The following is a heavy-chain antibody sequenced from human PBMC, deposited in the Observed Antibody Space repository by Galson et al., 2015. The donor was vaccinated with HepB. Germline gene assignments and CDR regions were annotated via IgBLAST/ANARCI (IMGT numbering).Heavy chain of an antibody. V-gene: IGHV3-23*01. Sequence: SLRLSCAASGFTFSNYAMSWVRQAPGKGLDWVSTIIGSGGTTFYADSVKGRFTISRDNSKNTLYLQMNSLRAEDTAVYYCAKRHYDILAAYYYFDYWGQGTLVTVSS. CDR1: GFTFSNYA. D-gene: IGHD3-9*01. CDR2: IIGSGGTT. CDR3: AKRHYDILAAYYYFDY. J-gene: IGHJ4*02.